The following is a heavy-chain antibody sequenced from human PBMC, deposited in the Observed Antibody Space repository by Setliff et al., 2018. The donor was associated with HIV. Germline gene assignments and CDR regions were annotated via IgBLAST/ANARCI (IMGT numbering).Heavy chain of an antibody. CDR2: ISSSGNFI. V-gene: IGHV3-11*04. CDR1: GFTFSDYY. CDR3: ARDPYWLEGYFDY. D-gene: IGHD6-19*01. Sequence: GGSLRLSCAASGFTFSDYYMSWIRQAPGKGLEWVSFISSSGNFIYYEDSVKGRFTMSRDNAKNSLYLQMDSLRVEDTGFYYCARDPYWLEGYFDYWGPGTLVTVSS. J-gene: IGHJ4*02.